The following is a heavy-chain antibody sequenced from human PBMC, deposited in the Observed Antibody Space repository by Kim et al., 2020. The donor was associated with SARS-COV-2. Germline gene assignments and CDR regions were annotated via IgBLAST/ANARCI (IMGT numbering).Heavy chain of an antibody. Sequence: SETLSLTCTVSGGSISSSSYYWGWIRQPPGKGLEWIGSIYYSGSTYYNPSLKSRVTISVDTSKNQFSLKLSSVTAADTAVYYCASQWLVPFSFDYWGQGTLVTVSS. D-gene: IGHD6-19*01. V-gene: IGHV4-39*01. J-gene: IGHJ4*02. CDR3: ASQWLVPFSFDY. CDR2: IYYSGST. CDR1: GGSISSSSYY.